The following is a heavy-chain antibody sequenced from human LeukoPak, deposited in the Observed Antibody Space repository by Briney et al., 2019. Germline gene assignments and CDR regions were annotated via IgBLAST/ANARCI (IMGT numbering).Heavy chain of an antibody. V-gene: IGHV3-7*01. CDR2: IKGDGNQK. CDR1: GFTFSNSW. J-gene: IGHJ4*02. Sequence: GGSLRLPCAASGFTFSNSWMNWVRQDPGKGLEWLANIKGDGNQKNYMDSVKGRFVISRDSAKNLLYLQMNSLKAEDTAVYYCMTNCGGDCWGQGTLVTVSS. CDR3: MTNCGGDC. D-gene: IGHD2-8*01.